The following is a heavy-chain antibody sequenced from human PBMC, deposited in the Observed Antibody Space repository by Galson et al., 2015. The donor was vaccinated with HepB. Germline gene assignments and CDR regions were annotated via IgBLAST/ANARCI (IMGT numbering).Heavy chain of an antibody. Sequence: SLRLSCAASGFTFTDHYMSWSRQAPGKGLECLSYISSTSSDTNYADSVKGRFTISRDNAKKSLYLQMNDLRVEDTAVYYCTRDTRVPNHWGQGTLGTVSS. V-gene: IGHV3-11*06. D-gene: IGHD2-15*01. J-gene: IGHJ4*02. CDR1: GFTFTDHY. CDR2: ISSTSSDT. CDR3: TRDTRVPNH.